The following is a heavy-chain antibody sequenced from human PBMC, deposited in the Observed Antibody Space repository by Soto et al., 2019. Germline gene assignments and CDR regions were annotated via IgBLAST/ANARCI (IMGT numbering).Heavy chain of an antibody. J-gene: IGHJ4*02. V-gene: IGHV3-23*01. Sequence: GGSLRLSCAASGFPFSTYAMSWVRQAPGKGLEWVSAISGAGGSTYYADSVKGRFTVSRDNSKNTLYLQMNILRAEDTAVYYCAKGFAGFGTYLYFDYWGQGTLVTVSS. CDR1: GFPFSTYA. D-gene: IGHD1-26*01. CDR2: ISGAGGST. CDR3: AKGFAGFGTYLYFDY.